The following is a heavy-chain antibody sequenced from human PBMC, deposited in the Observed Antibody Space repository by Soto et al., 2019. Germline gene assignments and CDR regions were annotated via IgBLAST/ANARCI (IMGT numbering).Heavy chain of an antibody. CDR3: AREPFGAARPSWFDP. Sequence: SETLSLTCTVSGGSVSSGSYYWSWIRQPPGKGLEWIGYIYYSGSANYNPSLKSRVTISVYTSKNQFSLKLSSVTAADTAVCYCAREPFGAARPSWFDPWGQGTLVTVSS. D-gene: IGHD6-6*01. J-gene: IGHJ5*02. CDR1: GGSVSSGSYY. V-gene: IGHV4-61*01. CDR2: IYYSGSA.